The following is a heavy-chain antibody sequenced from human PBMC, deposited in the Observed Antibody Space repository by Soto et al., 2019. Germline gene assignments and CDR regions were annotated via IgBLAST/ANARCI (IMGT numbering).Heavy chain of an antibody. CDR3: AHVYGGYDTVDY. J-gene: IGHJ4*02. V-gene: IGHV2-5*02. Sequence: QITLKDSGPTLVKPTQTLTLTCTFSGFSLSTSGEGVGWIRQPPGKALEWLALIYWDDDKRYSPSLKCRLTSTKDTSKSQVAHTMINTEPVDTATYYCAHVYGGYDTVDYWGQGTLVTVSS. CDR1: GFSLSTSGEG. D-gene: IGHD5-12*01. CDR2: IYWDDDK.